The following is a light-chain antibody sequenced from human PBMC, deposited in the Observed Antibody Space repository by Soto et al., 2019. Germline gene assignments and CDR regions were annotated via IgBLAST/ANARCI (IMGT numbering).Light chain of an antibody. Sequence: DVQMTQSPSTLFAAVGDRDTITCRASQSISSWLAWYQQKPGKAPKLLIYDASSLESGVPSRFSGSGSRTELTLTLSSLQPDDFATYYCQQYQSNAITFSQGTRLEI. CDR1: QSISSW. CDR2: DAS. CDR3: QQYQSNAIT. J-gene: IGKJ5*01. V-gene: IGKV1-5*01.